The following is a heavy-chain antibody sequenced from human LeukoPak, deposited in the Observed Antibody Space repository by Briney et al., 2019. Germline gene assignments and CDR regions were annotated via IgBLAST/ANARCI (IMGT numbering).Heavy chain of an antibody. J-gene: IGHJ3*02. CDR1: GYSFTSYW. D-gene: IGHD5-18*01. V-gene: IGHV5-51*01. Sequence: RGESLKISCKGSGYSFTSYWIGWVRQMPGKGLEWMGIIYPGDSDTRYSPSFQGQVTISADKSISTAYLQWSSLKASDTAMYYCASLTFGYSYGYGAAFDIWGQGTMVTVSS. CDR2: IYPGDSDT. CDR3: ASLTFGYSYGYGAAFDI.